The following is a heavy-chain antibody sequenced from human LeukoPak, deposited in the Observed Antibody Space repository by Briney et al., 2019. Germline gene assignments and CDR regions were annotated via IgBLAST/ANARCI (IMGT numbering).Heavy chain of an antibody. J-gene: IGHJ4*02. CDR1: GFTFSSYW. CDR2: INSDGSST. CDR3: ARDKYYYGSGSSWSADY. D-gene: IGHD3-10*01. V-gene: IGHV3-74*01. Sequence: GGSLRLSCAASGFTFSSYWMHWVRQAPGKGLVWVSRINSDGSSTSYADSVKGRFTISRDNAKNTLYLQMNSLRAEDTAVYYCARDKYYYGSGSSWSADYWGQGTLVTVSS.